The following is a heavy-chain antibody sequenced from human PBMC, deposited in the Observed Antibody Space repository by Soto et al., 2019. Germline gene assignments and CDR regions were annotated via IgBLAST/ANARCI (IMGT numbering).Heavy chain of an antibody. V-gene: IGHV3-33*01. Sequence: QVQLVESGGGVVQPGRSLRLSCATSGFTFRTYGMHWVRQAPGKGLEWVAVIWYDGSNQYYADSVKGRFTISRDNSKNTLELQMNGLRAEDTAVYHCARDRDSSGHYGWFDPWGQGTLVTVSS. CDR3: ARDRDSSGHYGWFDP. D-gene: IGHD3-22*01. J-gene: IGHJ5*02. CDR2: IWYDGSNQ. CDR1: GFTFRTYG.